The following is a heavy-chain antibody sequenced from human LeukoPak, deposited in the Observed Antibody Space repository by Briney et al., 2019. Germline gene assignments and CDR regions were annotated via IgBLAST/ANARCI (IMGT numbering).Heavy chain of an antibody. CDR3: ARGYHGDYRWDY. CDR2: IHAGDSHA. CDR1: GYTFTSYW. Sequence: GEPLKISCKGSGYTFTSYWIGWVRQMPGKGLEWMGIIHAGDSHAKYSPSFQGQVTISADKSISTAYLQWSSLKASDTAMYYCARGYHGDYRWDYWGQGTLVTVSS. D-gene: IGHD4-17*01. J-gene: IGHJ4*02. V-gene: IGHV5-51*01.